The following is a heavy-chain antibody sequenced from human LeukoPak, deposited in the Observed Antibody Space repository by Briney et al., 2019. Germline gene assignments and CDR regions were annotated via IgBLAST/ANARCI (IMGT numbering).Heavy chain of an antibody. CDR2: VYYSGST. Sequence: SETLSLTCTVSGGSISSYYWSWIRQPPGKGLEWIGYVYYSGSTNYSPSLKSRVTISVDTSKNQFSLKLSSVTAADTAVYYCARRDHSGYYYFWGQGTLVTVSS. CDR1: GGSISSYY. J-gene: IGHJ4*02. CDR3: ARRDHSGYYYF. V-gene: IGHV4-59*08. D-gene: IGHD3-22*01.